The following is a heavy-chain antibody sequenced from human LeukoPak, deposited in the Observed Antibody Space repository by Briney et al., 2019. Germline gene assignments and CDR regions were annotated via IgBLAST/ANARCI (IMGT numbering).Heavy chain of an antibody. CDR3: ERGSVGGVVVAAMTPDAEYFQH. V-gene: IGHV3-21*01. Sequence: GGSLRLSCAASGFTFSSYSMNWVRQAPGKGLEWVSSISSSSSYIYYADSVKGRFTISRDNAKNSLYLQMNSLRAEDTAVYYCERGSVGGVVVAAMTPDAEYFQHWGQGTLVTVSS. CDR2: ISSSSSYI. D-gene: IGHD2-15*01. CDR1: GFTFSSYS. J-gene: IGHJ1*01.